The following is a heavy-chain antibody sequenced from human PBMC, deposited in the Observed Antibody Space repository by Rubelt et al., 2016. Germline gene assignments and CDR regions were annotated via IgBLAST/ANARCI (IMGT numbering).Heavy chain of an antibody. V-gene: IGHV4-39*01. CDR1: GGSISSGSYS. J-gene: IGHJ4*02. CDR2: IYYSGRT. D-gene: IGHD5-24*01. CDR3: ARHSDGECRGTECAFHS. Sequence: QLQLQESGPGLVKPSETLSLTCTVSGGSISSGSYSWGWIRQPPGEGLEWIGIIYYSGRTYYNPSLKSRVTISIDTSKTQFSLSVSSVTAADTAVYYCARHSDGECRGTECAFHSWGQGTLVTVSS.